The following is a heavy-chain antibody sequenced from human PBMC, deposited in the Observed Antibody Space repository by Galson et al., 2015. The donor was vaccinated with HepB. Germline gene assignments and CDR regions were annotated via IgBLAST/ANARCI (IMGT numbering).Heavy chain of an antibody. CDR3: ARPYSSSWYSALSLGY. D-gene: IGHD6-13*01. V-gene: IGHV3-7*03. CDR1: GFTFSRFSSYS. J-gene: IGHJ4*02. CDR2: IGQDGCEI. Sequence: SLRLSCAASGFTFSRFSSYSMSWVRQAPGKGLEWVANIGQDGCEIYYVDSVKGRFTISRDNAKNSLYLQMNTLRAEDTAVYYCARPYSSSWYSALSLGYWGQGTLVAVSS.